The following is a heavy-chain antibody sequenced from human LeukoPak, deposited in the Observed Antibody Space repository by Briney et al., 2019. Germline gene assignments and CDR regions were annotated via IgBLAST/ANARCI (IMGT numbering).Heavy chain of an antibody. CDR1: GGTFSSYA. D-gene: IGHD4-23*01. CDR3: ARDPGTRVVNPGVIWFDP. CDR2: IIPIFGTA. J-gene: IGHJ5*02. V-gene: IGHV1-69*05. Sequence: SVKVSCKASGGTFSSYAISWVRQAPGQGLEWMGRIIPIFGTANYAQKFQGRVTITTDESTSTAYMELSSLRSEDTAVYYCARDPGTRVVNPGVIWFDPWGQGTLVTVSS.